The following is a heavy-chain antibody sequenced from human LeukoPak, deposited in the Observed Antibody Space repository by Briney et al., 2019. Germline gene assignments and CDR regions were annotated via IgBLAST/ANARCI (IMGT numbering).Heavy chain of an antibody. CDR2: IYYSGST. CDR3: ARDPGLYCSGGSCSSNWFDP. CDR1: GGSISSYY. Sequence: SETLSLTCTVSGGSISSYYWSWIRQPPGKGLEWIGYIYYSGSTNYNPSLKSRVTISVDTSKNQFSLKLSSVTAADTAVYYCARDPGLYCSGGSCSSNWFDPWGQGTLVTVSS. J-gene: IGHJ5*02. V-gene: IGHV4-59*01. D-gene: IGHD2-15*01.